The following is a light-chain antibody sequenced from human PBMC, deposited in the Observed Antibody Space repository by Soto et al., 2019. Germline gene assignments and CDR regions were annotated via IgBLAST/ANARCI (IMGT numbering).Light chain of an antibody. Sequence: EIEMTQSPATLSVSPGERATLSCRASQSVSNNLAWYQQQPGQAPRLLIYGASTRATGIPARFSGSESGTEFTLTISSLQSEDCAVYYCQQYNNWPLTFGGGTKVEIK. V-gene: IGKV3-15*01. J-gene: IGKJ4*01. CDR2: GAS. CDR3: QQYNNWPLT. CDR1: QSVSNN.